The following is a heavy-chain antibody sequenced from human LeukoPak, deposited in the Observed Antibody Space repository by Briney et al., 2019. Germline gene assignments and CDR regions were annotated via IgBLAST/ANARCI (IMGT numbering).Heavy chain of an antibody. CDR3: ARVKTGYSNHYYYYGMDV. J-gene: IGHJ6*02. D-gene: IGHD4-11*01. V-gene: IGHV3-74*01. Sequence: PGGSLRLSCAASEFTFSSYWMHWVRQAPGKGLVWVSRINSDGSSTSYADSVKGRFTISRDNAKDTLYLQMNILRTEDTAVYYCARVKTGYSNHYYYYGMDVWGQGTTVTVSS. CDR1: EFTFSSYW. CDR2: INSDGSST.